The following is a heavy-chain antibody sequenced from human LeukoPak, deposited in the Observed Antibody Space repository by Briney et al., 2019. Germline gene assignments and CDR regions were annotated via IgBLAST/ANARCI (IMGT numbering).Heavy chain of an antibody. D-gene: IGHD3-10*01. J-gene: IGHJ3*01. CDR1: GFTFSSYA. CDR2: ISGSGGST. Sequence: GGSLRLSCAASGFTFSSYAMSWVRQAPGKGLEWVAAISGSGGSTYNADSVKGRLTISRDNSRNTLYMQMKSLRGEDTAVYYCAKSQLWFGAAGLDAFDLWGQGTMVTVSS. V-gene: IGHV3-23*01. CDR3: AKSQLWFGAAGLDAFDL.